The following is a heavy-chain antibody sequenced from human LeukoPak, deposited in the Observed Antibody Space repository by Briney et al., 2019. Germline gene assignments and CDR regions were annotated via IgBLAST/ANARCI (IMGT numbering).Heavy chain of an antibody. V-gene: IGHV4-59*01. Sequence: SETLSLTCTVSGGSISSYYWSWIRQPPGKGLEWIGYIYYSGSTNYNPSLKSRVTISVDTSKNQFSLKLSSVTAADTAVYYCARGGDLQWLASWGQGTLVTVSS. D-gene: IGHD6-19*01. CDR1: GGSISSYY. CDR3: ARGGDLQWLAS. CDR2: IYYSGST. J-gene: IGHJ4*02.